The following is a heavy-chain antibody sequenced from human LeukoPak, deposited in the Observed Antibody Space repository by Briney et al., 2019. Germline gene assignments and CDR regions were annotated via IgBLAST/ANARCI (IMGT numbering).Heavy chain of an antibody. D-gene: IGHD2-15*01. CDR3: AKEMGFCSGGSCYRWFDS. CDR1: GFTFSTYS. V-gene: IGHV3-48*01. J-gene: IGHJ5*01. CDR2: ISTSSITK. Sequence: GGSLRLSCAASGFTFSTYSMSWVRQAPGKGPEWLSYISTSSITKYYADSVKGRFIISRDDAKNSLSLQMNSLRADDTAVYYCAKEMGFCSGGSCYRWFDSWGQGTLVTVSS.